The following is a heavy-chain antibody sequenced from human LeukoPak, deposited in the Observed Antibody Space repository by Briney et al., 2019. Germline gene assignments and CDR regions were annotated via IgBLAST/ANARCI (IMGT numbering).Heavy chain of an antibody. D-gene: IGHD3-22*01. V-gene: IGHV1-69*05. J-gene: IGHJ4*02. CDR2: IIPIFDTA. Sequence: SVKVSCKASGGTFSSYAISWVRQAPGQGLEWMGRIIPIFDTANYAQKFRGRVTITTDESTSTAYMELSSLRSEDTAVYYCARGYYDSSGYYDDFGFDYWGQGTLVTVSS. CDR3: ARGYYDSSGYYDDFGFDY. CDR1: GGTFSSYA.